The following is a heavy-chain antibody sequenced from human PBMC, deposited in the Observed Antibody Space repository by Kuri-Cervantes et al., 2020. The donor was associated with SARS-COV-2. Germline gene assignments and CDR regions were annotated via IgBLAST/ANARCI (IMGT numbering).Heavy chain of an antibody. J-gene: IGHJ3*02. V-gene: IGHV3-20*04. CDR2: INWNGGST. CDR1: GFTFDDYG. CDR3: AKDIGIAAAGIDAFDI. D-gene: IGHD6-13*01. Sequence: GGSLRLSCAASGFTFDDYGMSWVRQAPGKGLEWVSGINWNGGSTGYADSVKGRFTISRDNAKNSLYLQMNSLRAEDTALYYCAKDIGIAAAGIDAFDIWGQGTMVTVSS.